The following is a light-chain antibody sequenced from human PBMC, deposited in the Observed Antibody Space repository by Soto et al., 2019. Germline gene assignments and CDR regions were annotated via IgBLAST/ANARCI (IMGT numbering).Light chain of an antibody. J-gene: IGKJ3*01. Sequence: EIVLTQSPATLSLSPGERATLSCRASQRVSSYLAWYQQKPGQAPRLLIYDASNRATGIPARFSGSGSGTDFTLTISSLEPEDFAFYYCQQRSNWLFTFGPGTKVDIK. CDR1: QRVSSY. CDR3: QQRSNWLFT. CDR2: DAS. V-gene: IGKV3-11*01.